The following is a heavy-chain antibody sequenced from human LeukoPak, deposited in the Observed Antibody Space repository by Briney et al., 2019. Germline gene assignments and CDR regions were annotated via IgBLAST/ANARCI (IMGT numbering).Heavy chain of an antibody. D-gene: IGHD3-22*01. V-gene: IGHV3-53*01. CDR3: ARGYYDSSGYNTFDY. J-gene: IGHJ4*02. Sequence: GGSLRLSCAASGFTVGNKYMSWVRQAPGKGLEWVSTIYSDGRTYYADSVKGRFTISRDNSKNTLYLQVNSLRAEDTAVYYCARGYYDSSGYNTFDYWGQGTLVTVSS. CDR1: GFTVGNKY. CDR2: IYSDGRT.